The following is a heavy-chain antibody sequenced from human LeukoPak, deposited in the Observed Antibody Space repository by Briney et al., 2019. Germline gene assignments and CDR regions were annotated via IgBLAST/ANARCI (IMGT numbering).Heavy chain of an antibody. J-gene: IGHJ3*02. CDR3: ARFADPDYYGSGYAFDI. V-gene: IGHV4-38-2*02. CDR1: GYSISSGYY. CDR2: IYYSGST. D-gene: IGHD3-10*01. Sequence: SETLSLTCTVSGYSISSGYYWGWIRQPPGKGLEWIGSIYYSGSTYYNPSLKSRVTISVDTSKNQFSLKLSSVTAADTAVYYCARFADPDYYGSGYAFDIWGQGTMVTVSS.